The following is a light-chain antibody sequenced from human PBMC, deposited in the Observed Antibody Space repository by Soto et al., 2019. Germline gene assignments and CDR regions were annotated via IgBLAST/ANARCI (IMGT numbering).Light chain of an antibody. CDR2: SND. V-gene: IGLV1-47*02. Sequence: QSVLTQPPSASGTPGQRVTISCSGSSSNIGNTYVNWYQQFPGTAPKLLIFSNDHRPSGVPDRFSGSKSGTSAYLAIRGLRSEDEADYYCAAWDDSLRGHWAFGGGTKLTVL. CDR1: SSNIGNTY. CDR3: AAWDDSLRGHWA. J-gene: IGLJ3*02.